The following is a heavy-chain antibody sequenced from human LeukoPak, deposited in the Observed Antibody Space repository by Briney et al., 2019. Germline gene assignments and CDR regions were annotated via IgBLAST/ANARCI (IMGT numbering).Heavy chain of an antibody. J-gene: IGHJ5*02. V-gene: IGHV4-59*01. CDR2: ISYTGST. Sequence: PSETLSLTCTVSGGSISNYYWSWIRQPPGEGLEWIGFISYTGSTNYNPSLKSRVNVSVDTSKNQFSLKVTSVTAADTAVYYCARTIKSGNYYWFDPWGQGTLVTVSS. CDR3: ARTIKSGNYYWFDP. D-gene: IGHD1-26*01. CDR1: GGSISNYY.